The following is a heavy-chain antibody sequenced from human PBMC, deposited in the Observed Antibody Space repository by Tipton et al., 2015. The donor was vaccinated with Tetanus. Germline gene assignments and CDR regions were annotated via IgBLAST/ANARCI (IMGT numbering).Heavy chain of an antibody. V-gene: IGHV4-59*01. Sequence: TLSLTCTVSGGSISSYYWSWIRQPPGKGLEWIGYIYYSGSINYNPSLKSRVTISVGTSKNQFSLKLSSVTAADTAVYYCACNPNIAAAGTGEDSGWFDPWGQGTLVTVSS. D-gene: IGHD6-13*01. CDR2: IYYSGSI. CDR3: ACNPNIAAAGTGEDSGWFDP. J-gene: IGHJ5*02. CDR1: GGSISSYY.